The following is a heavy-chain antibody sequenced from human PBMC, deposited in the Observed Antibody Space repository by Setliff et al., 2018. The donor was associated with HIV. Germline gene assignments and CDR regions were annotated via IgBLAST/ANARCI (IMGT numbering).Heavy chain of an antibody. CDR1: GLSFSTNGVG. V-gene: IGHV2-70*11. D-gene: IGHD5-18*01. J-gene: IGHJ4*02. CDR3: ARTSTAMALDY. CDR2: IDWDDDK. Sequence: GSGPTLVNPTQTLTLTCTFSGLSFSTNGVGVGWIRQPPGKALEWLARIDWDDDKYYNTSLKTRLTISKDTSKNQVVLTMTNMDPVDTATYYCARTSTAMALDYWGQGTLVTVSS.